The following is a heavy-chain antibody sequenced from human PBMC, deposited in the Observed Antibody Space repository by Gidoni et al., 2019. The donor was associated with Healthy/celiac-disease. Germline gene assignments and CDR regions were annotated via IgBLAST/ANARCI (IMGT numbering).Heavy chain of an antibody. V-gene: IGHV3-23*01. CDR3: AKELYYDFWSGYYGY. Sequence: EVQLLASGGGLVQPGGSLRRPCAASGCTFSSYAMSWGRQAPGKGLEWVSAIRGSGGSTYYADSVKGRFTISRDNSKNTLYLQMNSLRAEDTAVYYCAKELYYDFWSGYYGYWGQGTLVTVSS. CDR2: IRGSGGST. D-gene: IGHD3-3*01. J-gene: IGHJ4*02. CDR1: GCTFSSYA.